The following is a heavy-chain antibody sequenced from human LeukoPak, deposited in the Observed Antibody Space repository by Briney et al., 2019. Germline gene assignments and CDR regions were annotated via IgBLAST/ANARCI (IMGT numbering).Heavy chain of an antibody. CDR2: IIHSGRT. D-gene: IGHD1-26*01. CDR1: GGSFSGYY. J-gene: IGHJ3*01. CDR3: ARGLGATTSEALDL. Sequence: SETLSLTCAVYGGSFSGYYWSWIRQPPGEGLEWVGEIIHSGRTNYNPSLKSRVTLSVDTSKNQFSLKLSSVTAADTAVYYCARGLGATTSEALDLWGQGTMVTVSS. V-gene: IGHV4-34*01.